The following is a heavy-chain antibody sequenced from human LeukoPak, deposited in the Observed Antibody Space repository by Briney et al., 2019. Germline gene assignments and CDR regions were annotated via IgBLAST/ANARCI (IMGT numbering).Heavy chain of an antibody. CDR2: INTDVSST. CDR1: GFIFSSYW. J-gene: IGHJ4*02. V-gene: IGHV3-74*01. Sequence: GESLRLSCGASGFIFSSYWTHWVRQAPGKGLVWVSRINTDVSSTTYADSVKGRFNIYRDNAKNSLYLQMNSLRAEDTAVYYCARFGVVISIDYWAQGPLVTVSS. CDR3: ARFGVVISIDY. D-gene: IGHD3-3*01.